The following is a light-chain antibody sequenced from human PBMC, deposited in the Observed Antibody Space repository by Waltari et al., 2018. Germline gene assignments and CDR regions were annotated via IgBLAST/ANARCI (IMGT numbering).Light chain of an antibody. CDR2: DVS. CDR1: SSDVGSYNY. Sequence: QSALTQPASVSGSPGQSITISCTGTSSDVGSYNYVSWYQQHPGKAPKLMIYDVSYRPPGVSKRFSGSKSGNTASLTISGLQAEDEADYYCSSYITTNTLELFGGGTSLTVL. J-gene: IGLJ2*01. CDR3: SSYITTNTLEL. V-gene: IGLV2-14*03.